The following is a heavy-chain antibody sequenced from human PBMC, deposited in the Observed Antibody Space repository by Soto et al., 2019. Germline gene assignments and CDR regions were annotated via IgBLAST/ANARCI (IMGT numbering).Heavy chain of an antibody. J-gene: IGHJ5*02. CDR2: ISSSSSTI. CDR3: ARGVRVTMGTRKEDRNWFDL. D-gene: IGHD3-10*01. Sequence: GGSLRLSCAASGVTFGSYSMNWVGQAPGKGLEWVSYISSSSSTIYYADSVKGRFTISRDNAKNSLYLQMNSLRAEDTAVYYCARGVRVTMGTRKEDRNWFDLWGQGTLVT. CDR1: GVTFGSYS. V-gene: IGHV3-48*01.